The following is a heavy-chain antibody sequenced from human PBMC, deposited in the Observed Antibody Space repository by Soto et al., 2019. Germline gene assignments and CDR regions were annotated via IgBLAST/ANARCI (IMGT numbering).Heavy chain of an antibody. CDR2: ISAYNGNT. J-gene: IGHJ5*02. CDR3: ARDYDFWSGYPPNWFDP. D-gene: IGHD3-3*01. CDR1: CYTFSSYG. Sequence: SVKVSFGASCYTFSSYGINWVRQAPGQGLEWMGWISAYNGNTTYAQKLQGRVTMTTDTSTSTAYMELRSLRSDDTAVYYCARDYDFWSGYPPNWFDPWVQGTLVPVSS. V-gene: IGHV1-18*01.